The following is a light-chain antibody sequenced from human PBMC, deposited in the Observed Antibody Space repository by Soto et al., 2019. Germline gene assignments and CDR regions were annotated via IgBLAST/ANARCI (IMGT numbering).Light chain of an antibody. Sequence: QSALTQPASVSGSPGQWITISCTGSSSDVGGYNYVSWYQQHPGKAPKLMIYDVSNRPSGVSNRFSGSKSGNTASLTISGLQAEDEADYYCSSYTSSSTRVFGTGIKVTVL. CDR3: SSYTSSSTRV. CDR2: DVS. CDR1: SSDVGGYNY. V-gene: IGLV2-14*01. J-gene: IGLJ1*01.